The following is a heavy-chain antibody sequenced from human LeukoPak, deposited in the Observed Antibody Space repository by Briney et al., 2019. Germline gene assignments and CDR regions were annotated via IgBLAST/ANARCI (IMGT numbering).Heavy chain of an antibody. D-gene: IGHD3-16*01. V-gene: IGHV3-23*01. J-gene: IGHJ4*02. CDR2: ISGSGGST. CDR1: GFTFSNYA. Sequence: GGSLRLSCAASGFTFSNYAMSWVRQAPGKGLEWVSAISGSGGSTYYADSVKGRFTISRDNSKNTLYLQMNSLRAEDTAVYYCAKDWGEYFDYVWGSFTSFDSWGQGTLVTVSS. CDR3: AKDWGEYFDYVWGSFTSFDS.